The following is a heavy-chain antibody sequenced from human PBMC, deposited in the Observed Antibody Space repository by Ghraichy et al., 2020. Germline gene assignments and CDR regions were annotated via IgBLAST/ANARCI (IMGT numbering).Heavy chain of an antibody. J-gene: IGHJ6*02. CDR3: ARASPFAPTVTTDGAGGMDV. CDR1: GGTLNTYP. D-gene: IGHD4-17*01. CDR2: IIPMFGTT. Sequence: SVKVSCKASGGTLNTYPISWVRQAPGQGLEWMGGIIPMFGTTNYAQKFQGRVTITADESTRTAYMELTGLRSDDTAVYYCARASPFAPTVTTDGAGGMDVWGQGTTVTVSS. V-gene: IGHV1-69*13.